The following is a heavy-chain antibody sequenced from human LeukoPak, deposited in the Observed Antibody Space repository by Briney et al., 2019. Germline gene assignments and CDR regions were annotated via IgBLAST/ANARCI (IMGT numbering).Heavy chain of an antibody. CDR3: AANWNCDY. J-gene: IGHJ4*02. CDR1: GFTFSSYA. Sequence: GGSLRLSCAASGFTFSSYAVSWVRQAPGKGLEWVSAISGSGGSTYYADSVKGRFTISRDNAKNSLYLQMNSLRAEDTAVYYCAANWNCDYWGQGTPVTVSS. V-gene: IGHV3-23*01. D-gene: IGHD1-7*01. CDR2: ISGSGGST.